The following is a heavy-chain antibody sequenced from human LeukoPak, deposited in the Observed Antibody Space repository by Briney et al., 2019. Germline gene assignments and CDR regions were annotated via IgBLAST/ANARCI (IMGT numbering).Heavy chain of an antibody. J-gene: IGHJ4*02. D-gene: IGHD6-13*01. CDR2: ISSSSSYT. V-gene: IGHV3-11*05. CDR1: GFTFCDYY. Sequence: GGSLRLSCAASGFTFCDYYMSWIRPAPGKGLEWVSYISSSSSYTNYADSVKGRSTISRDNAKNSLYLQMNSLRAEDTGLYYCAKDGSSSSWGFDYWGQGTLVTVSS. CDR3: AKDGSSSSWGFDY.